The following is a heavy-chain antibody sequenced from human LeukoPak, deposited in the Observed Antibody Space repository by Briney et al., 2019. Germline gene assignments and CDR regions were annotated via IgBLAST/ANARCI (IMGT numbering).Heavy chain of an antibody. V-gene: IGHV4-31*03. D-gene: IGHD2-15*01. J-gene: IGHJ4*02. Sequence: PSETLSLTCTVSGGSISSGGYYWSWIRQHPGKGLEWIGYIYYSGSTYYNPSLKSRVTISVDTSKNQFSLKLSSVTAADTAVYYCARDELGRLVYWGQGTLVTVSS. CDR1: GGSISSGGYY. CDR2: IYYSGST. CDR3: ARDELGRLVY.